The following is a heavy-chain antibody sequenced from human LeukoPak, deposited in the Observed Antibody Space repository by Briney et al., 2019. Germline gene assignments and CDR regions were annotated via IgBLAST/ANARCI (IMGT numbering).Heavy chain of an antibody. V-gene: IGHV7-4-1*02. D-gene: IGHD2-15*01. Sequence: ASVKVPCKASGYTFTGFGITWLRQAPGQGPEWMGWINTNTGNPTYAQGFTGRFVFSLDTSVSTAYLQISSLKAEDTAVYYCAREARYCSGGSCYPPGVYWGQGTLVTVSS. CDR3: AREARYCSGGSCYPPGVY. J-gene: IGHJ4*02. CDR2: INTNTGNP. CDR1: GYTFTGFG.